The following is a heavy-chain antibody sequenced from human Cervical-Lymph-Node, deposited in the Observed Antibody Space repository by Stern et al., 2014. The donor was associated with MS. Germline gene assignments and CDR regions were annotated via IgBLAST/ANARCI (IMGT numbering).Heavy chain of an antibody. CDR2: IYSDDRT. CDR1: GFSVSTFY. CDR3: ARQARGYIDWLSYEETHDDY. V-gene: IGHV3-66*04. D-gene: IGHD3-9*01. Sequence: EVQLVESGGGLVQPGGSLRLSCTASGFSVSTFYMSWVRQAPGKGLQWVSVIYSDDRTFYADSVKGRFTISRDNSQNTVHLQMDSLRAEDTAVYYCARQARGYIDWLSYEETHDDYWGQGTLVTVSS. J-gene: IGHJ4*02.